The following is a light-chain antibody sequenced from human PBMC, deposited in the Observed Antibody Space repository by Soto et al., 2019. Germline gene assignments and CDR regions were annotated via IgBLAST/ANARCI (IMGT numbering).Light chain of an antibody. CDR2: SHD. V-gene: IGLV1-44*01. CDR3: EAWGDRRYDAG. Sequence: QSVLTQPPSASGTPGQGVTLSCSGSSSKIGTNTVNWYKQLLGTDPKLLIYSHDLRPSGAPDLCSVSKSGPSASLAISGLRSEDEADYYCEAWGDRRYDAGFGGGSKLTVL. J-gene: IGLJ2*01. CDR1: SSKIGTNT.